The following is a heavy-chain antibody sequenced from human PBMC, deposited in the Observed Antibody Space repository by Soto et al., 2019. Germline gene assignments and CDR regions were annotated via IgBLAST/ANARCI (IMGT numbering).Heavy chain of an antibody. J-gene: IGHJ6*02. Sequence: GGSLRLSCEASRFRFSDYYMSWVRQAPGKGLEWVSFISSSGTTIYYADSVKGRSTISRDNAKNSLFLQMNSLRVEDTAVYYCASSEGNYYYYGMDVWGQGTTVTVSS. V-gene: IGHV3-11*01. CDR1: RFRFSDYY. CDR2: ISSSGTTI. CDR3: ASSEGNYYYYGMDV.